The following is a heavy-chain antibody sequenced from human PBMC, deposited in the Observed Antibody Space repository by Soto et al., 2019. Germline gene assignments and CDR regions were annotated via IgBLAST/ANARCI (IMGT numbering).Heavy chain of an antibody. CDR2: IYNTGNA. J-gene: IGHJ5*02. Sequence: PSETLSLTCSVSGDSISNSRFYWAWIRQPPGEELEWIGSIYNTGNAYYNPSLKNRVTISVDTSKNQFSLKLTSVTAADAALYYCARDFFDSSDYTTNWFDPWGQGTLVTVS. V-gene: IGHV4-39*01. CDR1: GDSISNSRFY. CDR3: ARDFFDSSDYTTNWFDP. D-gene: IGHD3-22*01.